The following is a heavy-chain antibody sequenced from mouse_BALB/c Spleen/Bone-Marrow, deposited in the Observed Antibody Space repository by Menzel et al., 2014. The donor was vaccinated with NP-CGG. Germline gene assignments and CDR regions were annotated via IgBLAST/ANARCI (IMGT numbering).Heavy chain of an antibody. J-gene: IGHJ4*01. CDR2: IHPNSGNT. D-gene: IGHD2-3*01. Sequence: VQLQQSGSVLVRPGDSVKLSCKASGYTFTSTWIHWAKRRPGQGLEWIGEIHPNSGNTKYNEKLKGKATLTADTSSSTAYVDLSSLTSEDSAVYYCTRDGVGGAMDYWGQGTSVTVSS. CDR3: TRDGVGGAMDY. V-gene: IGHV1S130*01. CDR1: GYTFTSTW.